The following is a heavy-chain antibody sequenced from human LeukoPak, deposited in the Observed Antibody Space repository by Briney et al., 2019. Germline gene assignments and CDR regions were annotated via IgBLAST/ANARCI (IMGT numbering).Heavy chain of an antibody. V-gene: IGHV3-23*01. J-gene: IGHJ6*02. CDR2: ISTAGDRT. CDR3: AKILERELQYYYYGMDV. D-gene: IGHD5-24*01. CDR1: AFTFKSYA. Sequence: PGGSLRLSCAASAFTFKSYAMIWVRQAPGKGLESVSSISTAGDRTYYTDSVKGRFAISRDNSKNTLYLQMNSLRAEDTAVYYCAKILERELQYYYYGMDVWGQGTTVTVSS.